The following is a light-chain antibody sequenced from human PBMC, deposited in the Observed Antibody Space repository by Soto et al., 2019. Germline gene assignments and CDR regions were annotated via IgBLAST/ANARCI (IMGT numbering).Light chain of an antibody. V-gene: IGKV1-39*01. CDR3: QQSYSAPLT. CDR2: AAS. CDR1: QSISSY. J-gene: IGKJ4*01. Sequence: DIQMTQSPSSLSASVGDRVTITCRTSQSISSYLNWYQQKPGKAPKVLIYAASSLQSGVPSRFSGSRSGTDFTLTISSLQPEDFATYYCQQSYSAPLTFGGGTKVDIK.